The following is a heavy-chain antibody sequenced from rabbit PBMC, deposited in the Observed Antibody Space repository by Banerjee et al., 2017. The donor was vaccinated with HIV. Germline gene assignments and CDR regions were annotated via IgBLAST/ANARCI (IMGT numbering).Heavy chain of an antibody. V-gene: IGHV1S45*01. CDR1: GFDFSSYG. Sequence: QEQLKETGGGLVKPEGSLTLSCKASGFDFSSYGVSWVRQAPGKGLEWIACINTSSGNTVYASWAKGRFTISKTSSTTVTLQMTSLTAADTATYFCARDLAGVTGWNFGLWGPGTLVTVS. D-gene: IGHD4-1*01. CDR3: ARDLAGVTGWNFGL. CDR2: INTSSGNT. J-gene: IGHJ4*01.